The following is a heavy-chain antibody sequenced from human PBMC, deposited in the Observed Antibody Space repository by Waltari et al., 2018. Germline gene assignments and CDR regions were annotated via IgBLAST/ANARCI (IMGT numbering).Heavy chain of an antibody. J-gene: IGHJ3*01. CDR1: GLTFDDYA. D-gene: IGHD1-26*01. V-gene: IGHV3-9*03. CDR3: AKGGGSGSYYDAFDL. CDR2: ISWNSGTK. Sequence: EVQLVESGGGLIQPGGYLRLSCAASGLTFDDYAMPWVRQAPGKGLEWVSGISWNSGTKGYADSVKGRFTISRDNAKNSLYLQMNSLRAEDMALYYCAKGGGSGSYYDAFDLWGQGTMVTVSS.